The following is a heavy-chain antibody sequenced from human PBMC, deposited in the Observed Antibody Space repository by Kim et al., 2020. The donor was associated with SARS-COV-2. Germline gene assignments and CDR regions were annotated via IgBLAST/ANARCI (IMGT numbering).Heavy chain of an antibody. D-gene: IGHD1-26*01. CDR3: ASERGSYLFDY. Sequence: HNPALKSRVTMSVDTSKNEFALKLGSVTASDTAVYYCASERGSYLFDYWGQGTQVTVSS. V-gene: IGHV4-4*06. J-gene: IGHJ4*02.